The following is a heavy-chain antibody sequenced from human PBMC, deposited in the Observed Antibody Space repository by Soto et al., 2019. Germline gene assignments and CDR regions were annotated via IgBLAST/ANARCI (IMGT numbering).Heavy chain of an antibody. V-gene: IGHV3-21*04. J-gene: IGHJ6*02. CDR3: AKCPPGYYYYYGMDV. CDR2: ISSSSSYI. CDR1: GFTFSSYS. Sequence: PGGSLRLSCAASGFTFSSYSMNWVRQAPGKGLEWVSSISSSSSYIYYADSVKGRSTISRDNAKNSLYLQMNSLRAEDTAVYYCAKCPPGYYYYYGMDVWGQGTTVTVSS. D-gene: IGHD2-2*01.